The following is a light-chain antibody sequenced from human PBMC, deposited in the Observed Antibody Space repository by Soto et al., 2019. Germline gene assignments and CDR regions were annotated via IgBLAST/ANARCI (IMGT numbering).Light chain of an antibody. J-gene: IGKJ4*01. CDR3: QQHLHLLT. Sequence: DIQMTQSPSSLSASVGDRVTITCQASQDLSTYLNWYQQKQGKAPDLLIYGASNLKTGVPSRFSGSASGTDFTFTISGLQPEDVATYYCQQHLHLLTFGGGTKVDI. V-gene: IGKV1-33*01. CDR1: QDLSTY. CDR2: GAS.